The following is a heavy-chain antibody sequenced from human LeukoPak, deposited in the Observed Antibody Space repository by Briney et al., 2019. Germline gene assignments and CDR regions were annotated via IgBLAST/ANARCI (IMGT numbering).Heavy chain of an antibody. CDR2: ISGSGTTT. J-gene: IGHJ4*02. Sequence: KSGGPERLLCAASGPPCSFCYILCPRQAPGRGLEWVSSISGSGTTTYSGDSVRGRFTVSRDNAKNSVFLNMNSLRAEDTAVYYCAIVITLIVVVPYFTLWGKETLVTVSS. CDR1: GPPCSFCY. D-gene: IGHD3-22*01. V-gene: IGHV3-11*04. CDR3: AIVITLIVVVPYFTL.